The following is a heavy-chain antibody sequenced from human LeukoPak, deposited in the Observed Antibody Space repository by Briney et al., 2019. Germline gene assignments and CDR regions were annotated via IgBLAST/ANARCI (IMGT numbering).Heavy chain of an antibody. CDR1: GFTFSDAW. CDR2: IKSKTYGGTT. Sequence: GSLRLSCAASGFTFSDAWMSWVRQSPGKGLEWVGRIKSKTYGGTTDYAAPVKGRFSISRDDSKNTVYLQMNSLKTEDTAVYYCTTATSYWGQGSLVTVSS. J-gene: IGHJ4*02. CDR3: TTATSY. V-gene: IGHV3-15*01.